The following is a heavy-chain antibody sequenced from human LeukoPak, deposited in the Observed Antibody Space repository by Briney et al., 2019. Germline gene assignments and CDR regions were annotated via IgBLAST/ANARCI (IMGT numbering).Heavy chain of an antibody. D-gene: IGHD2-15*01. V-gene: IGHV4-59*10. CDR3: ARSVRGYCSGGSCYSVYYYYYMDV. J-gene: IGHJ6*03. CDR2: IYTSGST. Sequence: SETLSLTCAVYGGSFSGYYWSWIRQPAGKGLEWIGRIYTSGSTNYNPSLKSRVTMSVDTSKNQFSLKLSSVNAADTAVYYCARSVRGYCSGGSCYSVYYYYYMDVWGKGTTVTISS. CDR1: GGSFSGYY.